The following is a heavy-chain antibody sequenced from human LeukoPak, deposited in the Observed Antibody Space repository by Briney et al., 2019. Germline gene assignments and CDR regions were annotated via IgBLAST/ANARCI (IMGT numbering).Heavy chain of an antibody. D-gene: IGHD5-12*01. CDR3: ARGGHHIVATITAAQVRDDFHY. CDR1: GYTFTSYD. CDR2: MNPNSGNT. V-gene: IGHV1-8*01. Sequence: ASVKVSCKASGYTFTSYDINWVRQATGQGLEWMGWMNPNSGNTGYAQKFQGRVTMTRHTSISTDYMELSSLSSEDTAVYYCARGGHHIVATITAAQVRDDFHYWGQGTLVTVSS. J-gene: IGHJ4*02.